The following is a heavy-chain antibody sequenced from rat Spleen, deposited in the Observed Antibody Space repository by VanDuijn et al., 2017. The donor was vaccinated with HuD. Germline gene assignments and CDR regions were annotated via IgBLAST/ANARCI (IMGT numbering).Heavy chain of an antibody. Sequence: EVQLVESGGGLVQPGNSLKLSCAASGFTFSDYAMAWVRQSPEKGLEWVATIVFDSSGVYYRNSVKGRFTLSRDNTRNTLYLQMDGLMSEDTATYYCTRDRILRSTGFDYWGQGVMVTVSS. CDR3: TRDRILRSTGFDY. CDR2: IVFDSSGV. D-gene: IGHD1-6*01. CDR1: GFTFSDYA. V-gene: IGHV5S10*01. J-gene: IGHJ2*01.